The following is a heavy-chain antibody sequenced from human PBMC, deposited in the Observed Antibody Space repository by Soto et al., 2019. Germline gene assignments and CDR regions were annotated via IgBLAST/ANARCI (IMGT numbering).Heavy chain of an antibody. CDR2: IYYNGRT. Sequence: SETLSLTCTVSSGSINNDYYYWSWIRQPPGRGLEWIGYIYYNGRTYYNPSLKSRLVISLDISKDQFSLRLTSVTAADTAVYYCARGGGYDSFDFWGQGIQVTVSS. CDR1: SGSINNDYYY. D-gene: IGHD2-15*01. V-gene: IGHV4-30-4*01. J-gene: IGHJ4*02. CDR3: ARGGGYDSFDF.